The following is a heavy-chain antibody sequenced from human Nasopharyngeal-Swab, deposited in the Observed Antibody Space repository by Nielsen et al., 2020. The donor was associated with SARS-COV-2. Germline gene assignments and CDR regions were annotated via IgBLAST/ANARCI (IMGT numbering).Heavy chain of an antibody. J-gene: IGHJ4*02. D-gene: IGHD6-19*01. Sequence: SETLSLTCSVTGDSIDRSSFYWAWIRQPPGKGLAWIGSIFYNGNTYYNPSLKSRVTISVDTSKNEFSVKLSSATAADTAVYYCARRQSSGWYGSFDYWGQGRLVTVSS. CDR1: GDSIDRSSFY. CDR2: IFYNGNT. V-gene: IGHV4-39*01. CDR3: ARRQSSGWYGSFDY.